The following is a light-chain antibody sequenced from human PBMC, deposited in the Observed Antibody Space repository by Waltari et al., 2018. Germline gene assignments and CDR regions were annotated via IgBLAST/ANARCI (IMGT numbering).Light chain of an antibody. Sequence: QSALTQPPSASGSPGQSVTISCSGTSSDIGAYNYVSWYQQHPGKAPKLMSYEVIKRPSGVPPRFSGSQSGNTASLTVSELQAEDEADYYCSSYAGSNGVLFGGGTKVTVL. CDR3: SSYAGSNGVL. CDR1: SSDIGAYNY. V-gene: IGLV2-8*01. CDR2: EVI. J-gene: IGLJ2*01.